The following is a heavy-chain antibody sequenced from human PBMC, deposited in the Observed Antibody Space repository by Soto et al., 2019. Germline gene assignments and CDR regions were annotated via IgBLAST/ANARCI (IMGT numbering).Heavy chain of an antibody. D-gene: IGHD5-12*01. CDR3: ARDMGLSGYCSEFDS. V-gene: IGHV3-7*01. CDR1: GFAFSQYW. J-gene: IGHJ4*02. Sequence: EVQFVESGGDLVQPGGSLRLSCAASGFAFSQYWINWVRQSPGKGLEWVAIMNHDGSKRYYAGSVMGRFTISRDNGKNSLYLQMKSLRADDTAVYFCARDMGLSGYCSEFDSWGLGARVTVTS. CDR2: MNHDGSKR.